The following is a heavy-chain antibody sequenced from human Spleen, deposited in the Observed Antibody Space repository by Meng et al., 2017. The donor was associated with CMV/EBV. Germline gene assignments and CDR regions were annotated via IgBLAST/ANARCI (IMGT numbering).Heavy chain of an antibody. D-gene: IGHD1-7*01. V-gene: IGHV4-30-4*08. CDR2: ISYGGST. CDR1: GGSISSGDYF. CDR3: ARDLGLGEGGTTFDP. Sequence: SETLSLTCTVSGGSISSGDYFWTWIRQPPGKGLEWIGYISYGGSTYYNPSLRSRLTISVDTSKNQFSLKLSSVTAADTAVYYCARDLGLGEGGTTFDPWGQGTLVTVSS. J-gene: IGHJ5*02.